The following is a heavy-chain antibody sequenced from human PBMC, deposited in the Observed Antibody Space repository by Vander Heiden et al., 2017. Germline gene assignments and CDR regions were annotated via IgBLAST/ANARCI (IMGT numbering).Heavy chain of an antibody. D-gene: IGHD3-22*01. Sequence: EVQLLESGGGLVQLGGSLRLSCAAPGSAFSGYSMGWVRQAPGRGLGWVSAISGSGGSTYYADSVKGRFTISRDNSKNTLYLQMNSLRAEDTAVYYCAKDYYYDSSGRRFDYWGQGTLVTVSS. CDR2: ISGSGGST. CDR3: AKDYYYDSSGRRFDY. V-gene: IGHV3-23*01. CDR1: GSAFSGYS. J-gene: IGHJ4*02.